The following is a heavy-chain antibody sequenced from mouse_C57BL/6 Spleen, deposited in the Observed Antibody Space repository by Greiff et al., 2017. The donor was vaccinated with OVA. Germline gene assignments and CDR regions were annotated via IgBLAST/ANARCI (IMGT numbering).Heavy chain of an antibody. CDR1: GFTFSDYY. CDR3: ARHGTTVVGGCDY. V-gene: IGHV5-12*01. CDR2: ISTGGGST. J-gene: IGHJ2*01. D-gene: IGHD1-1*01. Sequence: EVKLVESGGGLVQPGGSLKLSCAASGFTFSDYYMYWVRQTPEKRLEWVAYISTGGGSTYYPDTVKGRFTISRDNAKNTLYLQMSRLKCEDTAMYYCARHGTTVVGGCDYWGQGTTLTVSS.